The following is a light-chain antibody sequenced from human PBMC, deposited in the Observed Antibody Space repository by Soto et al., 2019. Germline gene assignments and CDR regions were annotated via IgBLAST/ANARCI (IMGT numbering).Light chain of an antibody. CDR1: QSVDSN. CDR3: QQYTDWPLT. CDR2: GAS. J-gene: IGKJ4*01. Sequence: EIVMTQSPSTLSVSPGDGATLSCSASQSVDSNLAWYQQKPGQTPRLLIYGASTRPTGIPARFSGGGSGTEFTLTIISLHSEDSAVYYCQQYTDWPLTFGGGTKVEIK. V-gene: IGKV3D-15*01.